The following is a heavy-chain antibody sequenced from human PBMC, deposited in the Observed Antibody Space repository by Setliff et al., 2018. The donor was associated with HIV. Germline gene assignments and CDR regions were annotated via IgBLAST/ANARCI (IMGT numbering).Heavy chain of an antibody. Sequence: ASVKVSCKASGDTFSNYAISWVRQAPGQGLEWMGGIIPIFGTASHAQKVQGRVTITTDEYTSTAYMKLSSLRFEDTAMYYCASAYCSSTGCYVRWGNGMDVWGQGTTVTVSS. D-gene: IGHD2-2*01. J-gene: IGHJ6*02. CDR1: GDTFSNYA. CDR3: ASAYCSSTGCYVRWGNGMDV. V-gene: IGHV1-69*05. CDR2: IIPIFGTA.